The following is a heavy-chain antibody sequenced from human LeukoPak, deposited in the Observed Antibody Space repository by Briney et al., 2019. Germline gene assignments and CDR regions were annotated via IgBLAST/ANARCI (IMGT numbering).Heavy chain of an antibody. CDR1: GHTFTSYY. Sequence: ASVKVSCKASGHTFTSYYMHWVRQAPGQGLEWMGIINPSGGSTSYAQKFQGRVTMTRDTSTSTVYMELSSLRSEDTAVYYCARDLVCGGDCYTFDYWGQGTLVTVSS. J-gene: IGHJ4*02. CDR3: ARDLVCGGDCYTFDY. V-gene: IGHV1-46*01. CDR2: INPSGGST. D-gene: IGHD2-21*02.